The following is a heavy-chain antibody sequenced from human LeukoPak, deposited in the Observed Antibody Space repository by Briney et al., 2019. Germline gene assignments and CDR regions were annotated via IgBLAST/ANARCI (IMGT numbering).Heavy chain of an antibody. J-gene: IGHJ5*02. CDR2: ITGSASNT. CDR1: GFTFSSHA. Sequence: GGSLRLSCAASGFTFSSHAMNWVRQAPGKGLEWVSLITGSASNTYYADSVKGRFTVSRDISKNTVYLQMNSLRAEDTAVYYCAKEPGADTSNWYGSFDTWGQGTLVTVSS. D-gene: IGHD6-13*01. CDR3: AKEPGADTSNWYGSFDT. V-gene: IGHV3-23*01.